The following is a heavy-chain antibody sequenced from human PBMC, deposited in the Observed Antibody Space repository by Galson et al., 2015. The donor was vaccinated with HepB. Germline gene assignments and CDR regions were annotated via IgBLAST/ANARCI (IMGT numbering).Heavy chain of an antibody. CDR1: GFTFSSYW. J-gene: IGHJ4*02. CDR2: IKQDGSEK. CDR3: AQSGYCSSTSCYPQIDY. D-gene: IGHD2-2*01. V-gene: IGHV3-7*03. Sequence: LRLSCAASGFTFSSYWMSWVRQAPGKGLEWVANIKQDGSEKYYVDSVKGRFTISRDNAKNSLYLQMNSLRAEDTAVYYCAQSGYCSSTSCYPQIDYWGQGTLVTVSS.